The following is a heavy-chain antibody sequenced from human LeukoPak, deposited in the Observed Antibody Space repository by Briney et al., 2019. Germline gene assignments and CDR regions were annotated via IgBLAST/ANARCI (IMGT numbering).Heavy chain of an antibody. V-gene: IGHV3-7*02. CDR2: IKQDGSDR. Sequence: QSGGSLRLSCAASGFTFSSCWMSWVRQAPGKGLEWVANIKQDGSDRYYEASVEGRFTISRDNDNNSLYLQLNSLRVEDTAVYYCARPSGGRPFEYWGQETLVSVSS. CDR1: GFTFSSCW. J-gene: IGHJ4*02. CDR3: ARPSGGRPFEY. D-gene: IGHD2-8*02.